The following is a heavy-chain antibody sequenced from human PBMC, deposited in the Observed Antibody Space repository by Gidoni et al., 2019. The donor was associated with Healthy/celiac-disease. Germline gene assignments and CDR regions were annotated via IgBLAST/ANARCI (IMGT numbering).Heavy chain of an antibody. CDR1: GGTFSSYT. V-gene: IGHV1-69*02. CDR2: IIPILGIA. CDR3: ARRLGGGAAAAAWWFDP. J-gene: IGHJ5*02. D-gene: IGHD6-13*01. Sequence: QVQLVQSGAEVKKPRSSVKVSCKASGGTFSSYTTSWVRQAPGQGLEWMGRIIPILGIANYAQKFQGRVTITADKSTSTAYMELSSLRSEDTAVYYCARRLGGGAAAAAWWFDPWGQGTLVTVSS.